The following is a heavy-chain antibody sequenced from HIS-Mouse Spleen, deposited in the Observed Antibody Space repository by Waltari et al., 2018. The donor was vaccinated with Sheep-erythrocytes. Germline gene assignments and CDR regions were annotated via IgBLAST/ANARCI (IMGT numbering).Heavy chain of an antibody. CDR3: ATRPYSGSYFDY. CDR1: GYTLTELS. V-gene: IGHV1-24*01. CDR2: LDPKEGET. D-gene: IGHD1-26*01. J-gene: IGHJ4*02. Sequence: QVQLVQSGAEVKKPGASVKVSCTVSGYTLTELSMHWVRQAPGKGLAGMGGLDPKEGETIYEHKFQGRVTMTEDTSTDTAYMELSSLRSEDTAVYYCATRPYSGSYFDYWGQGTLVTVSS.